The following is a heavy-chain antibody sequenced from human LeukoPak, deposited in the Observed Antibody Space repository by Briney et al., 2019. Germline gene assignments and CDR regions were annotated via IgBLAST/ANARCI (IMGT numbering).Heavy chain of an antibody. CDR1: GFTFSDYY. CDR2: ISSGGSTI. CDR3: ARDRPLAVAGTGAFDI. J-gene: IGHJ3*02. Sequence: SGGSLRLSCAASGFTFSDYYMSWIRQTPGKGLEWVSYISSGGSTIYYADSVRGRFTISRDNAKNSLYLQMNSLRAEDTAVYYCARDRPLAVAGTGAFDIWGQGTMVTVSS. D-gene: IGHD6-19*01. V-gene: IGHV3-11*01.